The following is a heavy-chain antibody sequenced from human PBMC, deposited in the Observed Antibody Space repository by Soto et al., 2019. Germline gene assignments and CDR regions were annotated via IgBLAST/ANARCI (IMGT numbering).Heavy chain of an antibody. CDR2: IYWDDDK. J-gene: IGHJ3*01. CDR3: AHAYGGTSWPNDAFDV. D-gene: IGHD2-2*01. CDR1: GFSLSADGVG. Sequence: QITLKESGPTLVKPTQTLTLTCTFSGFSLSADGVGVGWIRQPPGKALEWLALIYWDDDKRYRPSLKSRLTITKXTXKXPVVLTMTNMDPVDTATYYCAHAYGGTSWPNDAFDVWGQGTVVTVSS. V-gene: IGHV2-5*02.